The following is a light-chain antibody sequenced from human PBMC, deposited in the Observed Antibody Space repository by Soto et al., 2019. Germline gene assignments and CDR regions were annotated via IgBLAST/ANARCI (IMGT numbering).Light chain of an antibody. J-gene: IGKJ4*01. CDR1: QDIKTY. Sequence: DIQMTQSPSSLSASVGDRVTITCRASQDIKTYLAWYQQQPGKVPKLLIYGASTLQSGVPSRFRGRGSGTDFTVTISSLQPEDVGIYYCQKYDSDPLTFGGGTKVEIK. V-gene: IGKV1-27*01. CDR2: GAS. CDR3: QKYDSDPLT.